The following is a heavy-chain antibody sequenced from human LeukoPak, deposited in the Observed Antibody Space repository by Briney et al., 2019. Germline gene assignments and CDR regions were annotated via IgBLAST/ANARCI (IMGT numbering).Heavy chain of an antibody. D-gene: IGHD6-19*01. J-gene: IGHJ6*02. Sequence: GGSLRLSCAASGFTFSSYSMNWVRQAPGKGLEWVSYISSSSSTIYYADSVKGRFTISRDNAKNSLYLQMNSLRDEDTAVYYCARDRGSSGWKIYYGMDVWGQGTTVTVSS. CDR1: GFTFSSYS. V-gene: IGHV3-48*02. CDR2: ISSSSSTI. CDR3: ARDRGSSGWKIYYGMDV.